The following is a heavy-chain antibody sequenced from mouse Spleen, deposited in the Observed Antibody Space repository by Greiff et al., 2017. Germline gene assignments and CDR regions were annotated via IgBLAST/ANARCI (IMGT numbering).Heavy chain of an antibody. D-gene: IGHD2-4*01. CDR2: IDPSDSET. V-gene: IGHV1S126*01. J-gene: IGHJ3*01. Sequence: VQLVESGPQLVRPGASVKISCKASGYSFTSYWMHWVKQRPGQGLEWIGMIDPSDSETRLNQKFKDKATLTVDKSSSTAYMQLSSPTSEDSAVYYCARKGSTMITPFAYWGQGTLVTVSA. CDR1: GYSFTSYW. CDR3: ARKGSTMITPFAY.